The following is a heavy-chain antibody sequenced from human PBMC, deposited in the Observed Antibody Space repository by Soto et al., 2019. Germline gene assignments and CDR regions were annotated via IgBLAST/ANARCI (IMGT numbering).Heavy chain of an antibody. Sequence: QVQLVESGGGVVQPGRSLRLSCAASGFTFSSYAMHSVRQAPGKGLEWVAVISYDGSNKYYADSVKGRFTISRDNSKNTLYLQMNSLRAEDTAVYYCARVEYSSSNYFDYWGQGTLVTVSS. CDR3: ARVEYSSSNYFDY. V-gene: IGHV3-30-3*01. CDR1: GFTFSSYA. J-gene: IGHJ4*02. CDR2: ISYDGSNK. D-gene: IGHD6-6*01.